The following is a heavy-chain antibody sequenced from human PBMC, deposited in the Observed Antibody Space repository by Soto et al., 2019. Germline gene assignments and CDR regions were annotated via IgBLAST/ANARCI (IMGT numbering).Heavy chain of an antibody. CDR1: GCSISSGGYS. CDR2: IYHSGST. CDR3: ARNYYDSSGYYSTVTLYH. J-gene: IGHJ5*02. Sequence: LQLKESGSGLVKPSQTLSLTCAVSGCSISSGGYSWSWIRQPPGKGLEWIGSIYHSGSTYYNPSLKSRVTISVHRSKNQFSLKLSSVTAADTAVDYCARNYYDSSGYYSTVTLYHWGQGTLVTVSS. V-gene: IGHV4-30-2*01. D-gene: IGHD3-22*01.